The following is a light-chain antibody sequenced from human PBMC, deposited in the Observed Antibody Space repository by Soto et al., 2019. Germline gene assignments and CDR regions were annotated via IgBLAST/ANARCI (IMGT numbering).Light chain of an antibody. J-gene: IGKJ1*01. CDR3: QQYGSSTGT. CDR1: QSVSSSY. V-gene: IGKV3-20*01. CDR2: GAS. Sequence: EIVLTQSPGTLSLSPGERATLSCRASQSVSSSYLAGYQQKPGQAPRLLIYGASSRATGIPDRFSGSGSGTDFTLTISRLEPEEFAVYYCQQYGSSTGTFGQGTKVDNK.